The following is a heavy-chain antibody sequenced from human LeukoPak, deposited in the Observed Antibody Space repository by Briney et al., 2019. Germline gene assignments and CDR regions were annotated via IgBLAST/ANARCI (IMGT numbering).Heavy chain of an antibody. Sequence: GGSLRLSCEVSGFTFSYYMITWVRQAPGEGLEWVANMRTDGSVPSYVDSVKGRFTISRDNAKSSLYLQMNNLRVEDTAVYYCARDKDFTIDYWGQGTLVTVSS. CDR3: ARDKDFTIDY. J-gene: IGHJ4*02. CDR1: GFTFSYYM. V-gene: IGHV3-7*01. CDR2: MRTDGSVP. D-gene: IGHD3-10*01.